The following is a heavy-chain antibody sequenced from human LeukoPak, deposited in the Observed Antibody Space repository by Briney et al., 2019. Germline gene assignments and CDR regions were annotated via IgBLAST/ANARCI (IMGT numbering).Heavy chain of an antibody. CDR1: GYTLTELS. CDR3: ATRVSTDYGDYPD. J-gene: IGHJ4*02. CDR2: FDPEDGET. D-gene: IGHD4-17*01. Sequence: ASVKVSCKASGYTLTELSMHWVRQAPGKGLEWMGGFDPEDGETIYAQKFQGRVTMTEDTSTDTAHMELSSLRSEDTAVYYCATRVSTDYGDYPDWGQGTLVTVSS. V-gene: IGHV1-24*01.